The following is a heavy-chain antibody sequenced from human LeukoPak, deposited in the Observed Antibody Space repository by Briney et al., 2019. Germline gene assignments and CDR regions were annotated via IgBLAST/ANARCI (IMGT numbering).Heavy chain of an antibody. CDR2: INHSGST. V-gene: IGHV4-34*01. J-gene: IGHJ6*03. CDR3: ARHVIAAAGSGGYYYYYYYMDV. D-gene: IGHD6-13*01. Sequence: SETLSLTCAVYGGSFSGYYWSWIRQPPGKGLEWIGEINHSGSTNYNPSLKSRVTISVDTSKNQFSLKLSSVTAADTAVYYCARHVIAAAGSGGYYYYYYYMDVWGKGTTVTISS. CDR1: GGSFSGYY.